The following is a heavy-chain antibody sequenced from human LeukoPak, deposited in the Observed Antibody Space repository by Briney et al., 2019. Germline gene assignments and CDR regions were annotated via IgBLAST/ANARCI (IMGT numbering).Heavy chain of an antibody. CDR2: IIPIFGTA. CDR1: GGTFSSYA. V-gene: IGHV1-69*13. J-gene: IGHJ6*02. CDR3: ARDDGPYCSSTSCPPLGMDV. Sequence: SVKVSCKASGGTFSSYAISWVRQAPGQGLEWMEGIIPIFGTANYAQKFQGRVTITADESTSTAYMELSSLRSEDTAVYYCARDDGPYCSSTSCPPLGMDVWGQGTTVTVSS. D-gene: IGHD2-2*01.